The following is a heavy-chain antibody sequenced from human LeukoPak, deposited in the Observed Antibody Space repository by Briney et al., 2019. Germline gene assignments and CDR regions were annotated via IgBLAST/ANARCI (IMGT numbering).Heavy chain of an antibody. CDR2: ISSSGSTI. J-gene: IGHJ4*02. V-gene: IGHV3-48*03. D-gene: IGHD3-9*01. CDR1: GFTFSSYG. CDR3: ARTGYLHFDY. Sequence: GGSLRLSCAASGFTFSSYGMNWVRQAPGKGLEWVSYISSSGSTIYYADSVKGRFTISRDNAKNSLYLQMNSLRAEDTAVYYCARTGYLHFDYWGQGTLVTVSS.